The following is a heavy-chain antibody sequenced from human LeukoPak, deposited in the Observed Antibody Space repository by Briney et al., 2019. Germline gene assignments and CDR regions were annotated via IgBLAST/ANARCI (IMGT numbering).Heavy chain of an antibody. Sequence: ASVKVSYKASGYTFTGYYMHWVRQAPGQGLEWMGWINPNSGRTNYAQKFQGRVTMTRHTSISTAYMELSRLRSDDTAVYYCARAPPHYYGSGSYLWYFDYWGQGTLVTVSS. CDR2: INPNSGRT. CDR1: GYTFTGYY. J-gene: IGHJ4*02. D-gene: IGHD3-10*01. V-gene: IGHV1-2*02. CDR3: ARAPPHYYGSGSYLWYFDY.